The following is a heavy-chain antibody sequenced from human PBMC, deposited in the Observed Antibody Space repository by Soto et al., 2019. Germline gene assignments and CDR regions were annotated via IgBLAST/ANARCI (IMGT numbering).Heavy chain of an antibody. V-gene: IGHV1-46*01. Sequence: ASVKVSCKASGYTFSSYYMNWVRQAPGQGLEWLGIIIPSVGYTTYAQRFLGRVTITSDTSTSTAYMELSSLRSEDTAVYYCARSPLYYYDSSGYYRAFDYWGQGTLVTVSS. CDR1: GYTFSSYY. J-gene: IGHJ4*02. CDR3: ARSPLYYYDSSGYYRAFDY. D-gene: IGHD3-22*01. CDR2: IIPSVGYT.